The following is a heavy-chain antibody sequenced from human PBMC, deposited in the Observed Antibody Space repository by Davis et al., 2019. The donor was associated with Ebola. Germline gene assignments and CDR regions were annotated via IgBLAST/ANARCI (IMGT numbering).Heavy chain of an antibody. CDR3: ARRGYSYGSRQDFDY. V-gene: IGHV3-23*01. Sequence: GGSLRLSCAASGFTFSNYAMSWVRQAPGKGLEWVSGISGDGRSTDYADSVKGRFTISRDNAKNSLYLQMNSLRDEDTAVYYCARRGYSYGSRQDFDYWGQGTLVTVSS. CDR2: ISGDGRST. J-gene: IGHJ4*02. CDR1: GFTFSNYA. D-gene: IGHD5-18*01.